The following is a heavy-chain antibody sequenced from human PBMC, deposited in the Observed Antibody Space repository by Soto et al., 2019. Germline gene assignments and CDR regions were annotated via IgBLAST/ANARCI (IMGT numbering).Heavy chain of an antibody. D-gene: IGHD3-9*01. J-gene: IGHJ4*02. Sequence: SVKVSCKACGCTFSSYAISWVRQAPGQGLEWMGGIIPIFGTANYAQKFQGRVTITADKSTSTAYMELSSLRSEDTAVYYCARFDWNHAYFDYWGQGTLVTVSS. V-gene: IGHV1-69*06. CDR3: ARFDWNHAYFDY. CDR2: IIPIFGTA. CDR1: GCTFSSYA.